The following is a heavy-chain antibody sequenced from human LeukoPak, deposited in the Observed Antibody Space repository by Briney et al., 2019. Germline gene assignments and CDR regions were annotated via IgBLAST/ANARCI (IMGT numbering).Heavy chain of an antibody. V-gene: IGHV3-48*04. CDR3: ARVLHKRNYDSSDYYGF. Sequence: GGSLRLSCAASGFTFSSYAMSWVRQAPGKGLEWVSYISSSGSTIYYADSVRGRFSISRDNAKNSLYLQLNSLRAEDTAVYYCARVLHKRNYDSSDYYGFWGQGTRVTVSS. J-gene: IGHJ4*02. CDR2: ISSSGSTI. CDR1: GFTFSSYA. D-gene: IGHD3-22*01.